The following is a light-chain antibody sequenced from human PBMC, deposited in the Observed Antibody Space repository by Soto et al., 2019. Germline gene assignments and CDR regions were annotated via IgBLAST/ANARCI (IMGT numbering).Light chain of an antibody. Sequence: EFVLTQSPGTLSLSPGERATLSCRASQTVRNNYLAWYQQKPGQAPRLLIYGASTRATGIPARFSGSGSGTDFTLTISNLEPEDFAVYYCQQRTNWPITFGQGTRLEIK. V-gene: IGKV3-11*01. CDR2: GAS. CDR3: QQRTNWPIT. CDR1: QTVRNNY. J-gene: IGKJ5*01.